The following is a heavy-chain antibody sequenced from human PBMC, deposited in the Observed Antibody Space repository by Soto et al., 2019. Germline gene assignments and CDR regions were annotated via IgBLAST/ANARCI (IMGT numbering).Heavy chain of an antibody. D-gene: IGHD6-13*01. V-gene: IGHV2-5*02. Sequence: QITLKESGPTLVKPTQTLTLTCTFSGFSLSTSGVGVGWIRQPPGKALEWLALIYWDDDKRYSPSLKSTLTIXKXXSKNHVVLTMTNIDPVDTATYYCAHNGVGSSWFDYWGQGTLVTVSS. CDR1: GFSLSTSGVG. J-gene: IGHJ4*02. CDR3: AHNGVGSSWFDY. CDR2: IYWDDDK.